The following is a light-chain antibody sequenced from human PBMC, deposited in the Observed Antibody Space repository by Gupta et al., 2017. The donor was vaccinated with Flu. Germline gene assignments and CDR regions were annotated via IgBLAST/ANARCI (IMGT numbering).Light chain of an antibody. CDR2: GAS. J-gene: IGKJ3*01. V-gene: IGKV3-20*01. CDR3: QQEGRSPFT. CDR1: QSVSSSF. Sequence: DIVLPQSPGTLSLSPGERATLSCRASQSVSSSFLAWYQQKPGQAPRLLIHGASSRANGIPDRFSGSGSGTDFTLTISRREPEDLAVYYCQQEGRSPFTFGPGTKVDIK.